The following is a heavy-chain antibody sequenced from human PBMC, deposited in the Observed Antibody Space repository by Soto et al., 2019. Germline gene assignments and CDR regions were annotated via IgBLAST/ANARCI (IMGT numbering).Heavy chain of an antibody. CDR2: INAGNGNT. Sequence: QVQLVQSGAEVKKPGASVKVSCKASGYTFTSYAMHWVRQAPGRRLEWMGWINAGNGNTKYSQKFQGRVTITRDTSASTAYMELSSLRSEDTDVYYCACVVGIAVDDYWGQGTLVTVSS. CDR3: ACVVGIAVDDY. V-gene: IGHV1-3*01. J-gene: IGHJ4*02. D-gene: IGHD6-19*01. CDR1: GYTFTSYA.